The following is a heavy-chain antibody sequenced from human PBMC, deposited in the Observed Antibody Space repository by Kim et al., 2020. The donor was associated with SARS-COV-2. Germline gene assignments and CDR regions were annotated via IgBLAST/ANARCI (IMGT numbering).Heavy chain of an antibody. D-gene: IGHD5-12*01. CDR1: GYTFTRYY. Sequence: ASVKVSCKASGYTFTRYYIHWVRQAPGQGLEWMGIINPSGGNTSYAQKFQGRVTMTRDTSTSTVYMELSSLRSEDTAVYYCARGRIVATASLGPEDDWGQGSLVTVSS. CDR3: ARGRIVATASLGPEDD. J-gene: IGHJ4*02. V-gene: IGHV1-46*01. CDR2: INPSGGNT.